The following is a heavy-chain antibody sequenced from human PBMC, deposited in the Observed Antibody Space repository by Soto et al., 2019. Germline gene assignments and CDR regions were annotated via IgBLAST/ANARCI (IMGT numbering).Heavy chain of an antibody. J-gene: IGHJ3*02. CDR2: TYYRSKWYN. Sequence: SQTLSLTCAISGDSVSSNSAAWNWIRQSPSRGLEWLGRTYYRSKWYNDYSVSVKSRITINPDTSKNQLSLQLNSVTPEDTAVYYCARDFTSSLAAAGTIAFDIWGQGTMVTVSS. CDR3: ARDFTSSLAAAGTIAFDI. CDR1: GDSVSSNSAA. D-gene: IGHD6-13*01. V-gene: IGHV6-1*01.